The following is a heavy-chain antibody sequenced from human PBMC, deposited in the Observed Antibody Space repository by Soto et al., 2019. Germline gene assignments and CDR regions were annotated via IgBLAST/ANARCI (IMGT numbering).Heavy chain of an antibody. Sequence: ASVKVSCKASGYTFSDYGFSWVRQAPGQGLEWMGWITPYTGNTEFLQKFQGRVTMTTNRFTSTAYMDLKSLTSDDTAVYYCARDRGSGSYYLGPYYFDYWGQGTLVTVSS. D-gene: IGHD1-26*01. CDR3: ARDRGSGSYYLGPYYFDY. J-gene: IGHJ4*02. CDR2: ITPYTGNT. V-gene: IGHV1-18*01. CDR1: GYTFSDYG.